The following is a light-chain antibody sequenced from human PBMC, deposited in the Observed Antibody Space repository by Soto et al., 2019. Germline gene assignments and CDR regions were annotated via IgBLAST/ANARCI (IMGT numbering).Light chain of an antibody. V-gene: IGLV2-8*01. J-gene: IGLJ2*01. CDR3: SSYAGSNPVV. Sequence: SALTQPPSASGSPGQSVTISCTGTSSDVGGYNYVSWYQQHPGKAPKLMIYEVSKRPSGVPDRFSGSKSGNTASLTVSGLQAEDEADYYCSSYAGSNPVVFGGGTKVTVL. CDR2: EVS. CDR1: SSDVGGYNY.